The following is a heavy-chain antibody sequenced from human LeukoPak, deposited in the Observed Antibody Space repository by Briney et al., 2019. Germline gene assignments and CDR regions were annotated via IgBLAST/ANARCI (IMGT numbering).Heavy chain of an antibody. CDR1: GGSVSRGGYY. V-gene: IGHV4-31*03. J-gene: IGHJ4*02. Sequence: PSETLSLTCTVSGGSVSRGGYYWNWIRQHPEKGLEWIGFTSYSEGTYYNPSLMSRITISVDRSQNQFSLKMRDVTAADTAVYFCATADWESFYFDSWGQGALVAVSS. D-gene: IGHD1-26*01. CDR2: TSYSEGT. CDR3: ATADWESFYFDS.